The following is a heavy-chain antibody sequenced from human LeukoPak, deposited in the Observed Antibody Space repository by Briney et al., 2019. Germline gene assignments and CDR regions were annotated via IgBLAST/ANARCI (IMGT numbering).Heavy chain of an antibody. CDR3: ARFTTVTFGFDY. J-gene: IGHJ4*02. D-gene: IGHD4-17*01. CDR2: INPNSGGT. Sequence: ASVKVSCKASGYTLTGYYMHWVRQAPGQGLEWMGWINPNSGGTNYAQKFQGRVTMTRDTSISTAYMELSRLRSDDTAVYYCARFTTVTFGFDYWGQGTLVTVSS. V-gene: IGHV1-2*02. CDR1: GYTLTGYY.